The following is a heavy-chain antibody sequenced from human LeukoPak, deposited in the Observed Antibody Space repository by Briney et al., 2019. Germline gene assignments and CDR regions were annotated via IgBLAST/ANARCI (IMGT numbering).Heavy chain of an antibody. V-gene: IGHV1-18*01. Sequence: ASVKVSCKASGYTFTSYGFNWVRQAPGQGLEWMGWIIAYNGNTNYAQKLQGRVTMTTDTSTSTAYMELRSLRSDDTAVYYCARAGYDLLTLAPNPANDYWGQGTLVTVSS. D-gene: IGHD3-9*01. J-gene: IGHJ4*02. CDR1: GYTFTSYG. CDR2: IIAYNGNT. CDR3: ARAGYDLLTLAPNPANDY.